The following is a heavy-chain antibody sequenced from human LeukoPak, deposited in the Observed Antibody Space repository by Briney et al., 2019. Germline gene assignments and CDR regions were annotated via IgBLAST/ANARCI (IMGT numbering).Heavy chain of an antibody. CDR1: GYTFSSYA. D-gene: IGHD4-11*01. J-gene: IGHJ6*03. CDR2: ISGSGGSI. Sequence: PGGSLRLSCAASGYTFSSYAMSGVRQAPGKGVEWVSAISGSGGSIYYTDSVKGRFTISRDNSKNTLYLQMNSLRAEDTAVYYCAKSGRDYSNYDFYYYYYMDVWGKGTTVTVSS. V-gene: IGHV3-23*01. CDR3: AKSGRDYSNYDFYYYYYMDV.